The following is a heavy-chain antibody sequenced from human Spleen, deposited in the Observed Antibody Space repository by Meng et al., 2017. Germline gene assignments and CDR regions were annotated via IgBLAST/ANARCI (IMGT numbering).Heavy chain of an antibody. Sequence: VQRVHSGSQVKKPGPSVKAPCKASGGTFSTSIINWVRQSPGQGLEWVGGIVPIFGTPDYAQKFQGRVTITADKSTSTAYMELSSLRSEDTAMYYCASRDDFLTGADYWGQGTLVTVSS. CDR3: ASRDDFLTGADY. V-gene: IGHV1-69*06. CDR2: IVPIFGTP. J-gene: IGHJ4*02. D-gene: IGHD3-9*01. CDR1: GGTFSTSI.